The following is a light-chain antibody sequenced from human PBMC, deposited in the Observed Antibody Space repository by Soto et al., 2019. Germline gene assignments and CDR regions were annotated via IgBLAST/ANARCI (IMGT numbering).Light chain of an antibody. Sequence: QSALTQPASVSGSPGQSITISCTGSSSDVGAFNSVSWYQQHPGKAPKLIIHDVTNRPSGVSNRFSGSKSGNTASLTISGLQAEGEADYYCSSYTSINTGVFGGGTQLTVL. V-gene: IGLV2-14*03. J-gene: IGLJ3*02. CDR1: SSDVGAFNS. CDR2: DVT. CDR3: SSYTSINTGV.